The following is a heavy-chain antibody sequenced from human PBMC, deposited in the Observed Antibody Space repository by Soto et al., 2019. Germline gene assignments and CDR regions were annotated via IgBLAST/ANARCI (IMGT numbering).Heavy chain of an antibody. Sequence: SETLSLTCTVSGGSISSYYWSWIRQPPGKGLEWIGYIYYSGSTNYNPSLKSRVTISVDTSKNQFSLKLSSVTAADTAVYYCALTPIAAAGPHPYYYGMDVWGQGTTVTVSS. J-gene: IGHJ6*02. CDR2: IYYSGST. CDR3: ALTPIAAAGPHPYYYGMDV. CDR1: GGSISSYY. V-gene: IGHV4-59*01. D-gene: IGHD6-13*01.